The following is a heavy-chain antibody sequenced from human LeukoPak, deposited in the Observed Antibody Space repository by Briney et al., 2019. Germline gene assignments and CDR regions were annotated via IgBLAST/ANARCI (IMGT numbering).Heavy chain of an antibody. D-gene: IGHD5-12*01. V-gene: IGHV3-74*01. CDR3: ARGPLNSSYDYQNY. CDR2: INSDGSST. CDR1: GFTFSSYW. Sequence: GGSLRLSCAASGFTFSSYWMHWVRQAPGKGLVWVSRINSDGSSTSYADSVKGRFTISRDNAKNTLYLQMNSLRAEDTAVYYCARGPLNSSYDYQNYWGQGTLVTVSS. J-gene: IGHJ4*02.